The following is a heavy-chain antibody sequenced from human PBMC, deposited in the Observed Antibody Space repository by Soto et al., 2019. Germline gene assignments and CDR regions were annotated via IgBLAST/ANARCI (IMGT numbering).Heavy chain of an antibody. CDR2: ISYDGSNK. D-gene: IGHD6-13*01. CDR1: GFTFSSYG. CDR3: AKESGSSWPYYYYYGIDV. Sequence: QVQLVESGGGVVQPGRSLRLSCAASGFTFSSYGMHWVRQAPGKGLEWVAVISYDGSNKYYADSVKGRFTISRDNSKNTLYLQMNSLRAEDTVVYYCAKESGSSWPYYYYYGIDVWGQGTTVTVSS. V-gene: IGHV3-30*18. J-gene: IGHJ6*02.